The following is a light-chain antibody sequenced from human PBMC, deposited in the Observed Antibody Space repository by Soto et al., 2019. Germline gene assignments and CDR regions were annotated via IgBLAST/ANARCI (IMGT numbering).Light chain of an antibody. CDR1: QSLVHSDGNTY. CDR2: KIS. CDR3: QQSYSTPSIT. Sequence: DIVMTQTPLSSPVTLGQPSSMSCSSNQSLVHSDGNTYLSWLQQRPGQPPRLLIYKISNLFSGVPDRFSGSGAGTDFTLTISSLQPEDFATYYCQQSYSTPSITFGQGTRLEIK. J-gene: IGKJ5*01. V-gene: IGKV2-24*01.